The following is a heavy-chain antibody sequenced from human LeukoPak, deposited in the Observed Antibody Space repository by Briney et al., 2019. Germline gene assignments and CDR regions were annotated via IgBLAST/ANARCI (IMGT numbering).Heavy chain of an antibody. CDR3: AREDGDLPDY. Sequence: GRSLGLSCAASGFTFSTYAMHWVRQAPGKGLEWVAVMSYDGNNKYYVDSVKGRFTISRDNSKNTLYLQMTSLRPEDTAVYYCAREDGDLPDYWGQGTLVTVSS. CDR1: GFTFSTYA. J-gene: IGHJ4*02. D-gene: IGHD4-17*01. V-gene: IGHV3-30-3*01. CDR2: MSYDGNNK.